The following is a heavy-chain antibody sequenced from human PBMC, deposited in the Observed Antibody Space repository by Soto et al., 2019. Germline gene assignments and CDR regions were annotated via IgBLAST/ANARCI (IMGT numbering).Heavy chain of an antibody. Sequence: KPXGTLSLTCGVSGGSLSGATYSWNWIRQPPGKGLEWIGYIFPSGTTYYNPSLKSRVTISIDVSKNQFSLSLRSLTAADTAVYYCARSREFDYWSQGTLVTVSS. CDR3: ARSREFDY. CDR1: GGSLSGATYS. J-gene: IGHJ4*02. V-gene: IGHV4-30-2*01. CDR2: IFPSGTT.